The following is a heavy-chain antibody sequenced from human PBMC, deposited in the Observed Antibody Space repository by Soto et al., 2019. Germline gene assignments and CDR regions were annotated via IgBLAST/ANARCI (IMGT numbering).Heavy chain of an antibody. CDR1: GFTFSSYS. CDR2: ISSSSSTI. D-gene: IGHD3-16*02. CDR3: ALSESYVWGSYRPVY. J-gene: IGHJ4*02. Sequence: EVQLVESGGGLVQPGGSLRLSCAASGFTFSSYSMNWVRQAPGKGLEWVSYISSSSSTIYYADSVKGRFTISRDNAKNSLYLRMNSLRDEDTAVYYCALSESYVWGSYRPVYWGQGTLVTVSS. V-gene: IGHV3-48*02.